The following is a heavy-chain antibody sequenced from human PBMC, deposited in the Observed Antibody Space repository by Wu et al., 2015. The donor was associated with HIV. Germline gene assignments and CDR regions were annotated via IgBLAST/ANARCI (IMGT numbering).Heavy chain of an antibody. CDR1: GFTFNYSG. CDR2: ISDYSGKT. Sequence: QVQLVQSGTEVKKPGTSVKVSCKASGFTFNYSGISWVRLAPGHGLEWLGWISDYSGKTNYAQRVQGRVTMTRDTSTSTAYLELRSLRSDDTAIYYCARDRFPPASCGDCFPPFGHWGQGTLVTVSS. J-gene: IGHJ4*02. V-gene: IGHV1-18*01. D-gene: IGHD2-21*01. CDR3: ARDRFPPASCGDCFPPFGH.